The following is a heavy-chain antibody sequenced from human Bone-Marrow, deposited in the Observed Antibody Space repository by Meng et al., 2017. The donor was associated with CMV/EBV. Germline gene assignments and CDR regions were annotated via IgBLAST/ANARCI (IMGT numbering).Heavy chain of an antibody. CDR3: AKVGGITGMSVLDV. CDR1: GFTVSSNY. V-gene: IGHV3-53*01. D-gene: IGHD1-20*01. CDR2: FYRGGST. J-gene: IGHJ6*02. Sequence: GGSLRPSFAPSGFTVSSNYMSWVRQAPGKGLEWVSVFYRGGSTYYADSVKGRFTISRVNSRNTLYLQMNSLRAEDTAVYYCAKVGGITGMSVLDVWGQGTTVTVSS.